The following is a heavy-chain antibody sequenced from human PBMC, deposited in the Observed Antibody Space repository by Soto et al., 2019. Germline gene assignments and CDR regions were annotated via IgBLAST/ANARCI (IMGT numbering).Heavy chain of an antibody. V-gene: IGHV4-4*02. D-gene: IGHD2-2*01. CDR1: SGSISSSNW. CDR2: ISHSGST. Sequence: QVQLQESGPGLVKPSGTLSLTCAVSSGSISSSNWWSWVRQPPGKGLEWIGEISHSGSTNYNPSLRSRVTIAVDKSKNQFSRKLSSVTAAETAVYYCARLGCSSTSCYAGGDAFDIWGQGTMVTVSS. J-gene: IGHJ3*02. CDR3: ARLGCSSTSCYAGGDAFDI.